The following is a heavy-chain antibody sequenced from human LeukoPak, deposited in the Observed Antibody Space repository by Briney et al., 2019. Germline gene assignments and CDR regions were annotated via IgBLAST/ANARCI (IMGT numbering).Heavy chain of an antibody. CDR2: VSGSGGTT. D-gene: IGHD3-10*01. V-gene: IGHV3-23*01. J-gene: IGHJ4*02. CDR3: AKGTERCRAVSSFDH. CDR1: GFSFSTYA. Sequence: GGSLRLSCAASGFSFSTYAMHWVRQAPGKGLEWVSTVSGSGGTTYYADSVKGRFTISRDNSKNMLYLQMNSLRAEDTAVYTCAKGTERCRAVSSFDHWGQGTLVAVAS.